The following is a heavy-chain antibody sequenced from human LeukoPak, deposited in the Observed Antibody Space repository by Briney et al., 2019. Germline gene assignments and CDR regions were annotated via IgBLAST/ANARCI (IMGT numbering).Heavy chain of an antibody. V-gene: IGHV4-4*07. CDR1: ADSISNFW. CDR2: IHTSGGN. D-gene: IGHD2-15*01. Sequence: SETLSLTCTVSADSISNFWWNWIRLPAGKGLEWIGRIHTSGGNNYNPSLRSRVTMSLDTSKNQFSLQLTSVAAADTAVYYCARFPSFYDLSGAANAFDIWGRGTMVIVSS. J-gene: IGHJ3*02. CDR3: ARFPSFYDLSGAANAFDI.